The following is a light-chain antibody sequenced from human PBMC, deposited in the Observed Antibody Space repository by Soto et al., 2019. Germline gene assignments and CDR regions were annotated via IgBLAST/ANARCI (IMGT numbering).Light chain of an antibody. Sequence: QSALTQPASVSGSPGQSITISCTGSSTNIGSSSLVSWYQQHPGQAPKLMIYEGTKRPSGLSDRFSGSKSGNTASLTISGLQAEDEADYFCCSYAGSDNYVLFGGGTKLTVL. J-gene: IGLJ2*01. CDR1: STNIGSSSL. V-gene: IGLV2-23*01. CDR3: CSYAGSDNYVL. CDR2: EGT.